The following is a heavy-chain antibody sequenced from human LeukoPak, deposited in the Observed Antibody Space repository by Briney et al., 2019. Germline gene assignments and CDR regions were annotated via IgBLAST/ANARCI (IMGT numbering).Heavy chain of an antibody. D-gene: IGHD2-2*01. Sequence: PGGSLRLSCAASGFTFSRYWMNRVRQAPGKGLEWVASIKEDGSEKSYVDSVKGRFTISRDNAKNSLYLQVNSLRAEDTAVYYCVSCGTTTCIIRFDHWGQGTLVTVSS. CDR1: GFTFSRYW. CDR3: VSCGTTTCIIRFDH. CDR2: IKEDGSEK. V-gene: IGHV3-7*01. J-gene: IGHJ4*02.